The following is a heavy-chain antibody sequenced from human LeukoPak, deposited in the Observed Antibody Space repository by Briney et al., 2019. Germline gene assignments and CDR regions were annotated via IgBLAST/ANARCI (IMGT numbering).Heavy chain of an antibody. Sequence: GGSLRLSCAASGFTFSSYSMNWVRQAPGKGLEWVSSISSSSYIYYADSVKGRFTISRDNAKNLLYLQMNSLRAEDTAVYYCARGLGFGELLGWGQGTLVTVSS. V-gene: IGHV3-21*01. CDR2: ISSSSYI. CDR1: GFTFSSYS. D-gene: IGHD3-10*01. CDR3: ARGLGFGELLG. J-gene: IGHJ4*02.